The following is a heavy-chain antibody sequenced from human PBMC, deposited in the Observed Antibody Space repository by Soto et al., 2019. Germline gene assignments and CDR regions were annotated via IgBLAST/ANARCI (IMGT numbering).Heavy chain of an antibody. CDR2: ISSDGSYK. J-gene: IGHJ4*02. Sequence: PGESLKISCAASGFVFSNFGMHWVRQAPGKGLEWVTVISSDGSYKYYADSVKGRFTVSRDTPKNTLYLQMSSLRAEDSAVYYCAKDMWSNVRELRGDNYFDYWGQGALVTVSS. CDR1: GFVFSNFG. CDR3: AKDMWSNVRELRGDNYFDY. D-gene: IGHD3-10*01. V-gene: IGHV3-30*18.